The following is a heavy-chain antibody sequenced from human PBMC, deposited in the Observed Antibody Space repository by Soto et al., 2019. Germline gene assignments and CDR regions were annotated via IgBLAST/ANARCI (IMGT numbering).Heavy chain of an antibody. CDR1: GYTFTSYA. V-gene: IGHV1-3*01. CDR2: INPDNGNT. CDR3: ARDSDIVIVSAAPIYYYYGMDV. J-gene: IGHJ6*02. Sequence: GASVKVSCKASGYTFTSYAMHWVRQAPGQRLEWMGWINPDNGNTKYSQKFQGRVTVIRDTSASTAYMELSSLRSEDTAVYYCARDSDIVIVSAAPIYYYYGMDVWGQGTTVTVSS. D-gene: IGHD2-2*01.